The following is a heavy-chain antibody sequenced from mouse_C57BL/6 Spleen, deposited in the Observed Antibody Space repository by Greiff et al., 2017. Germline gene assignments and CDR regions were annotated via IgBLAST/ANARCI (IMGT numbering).Heavy chain of an antibody. V-gene: IGHV1-82*01. CDR3: ARGLGPFDY. CDR1: GYAFSSSW. D-gene: IGHD4-1*01. Sequence: QVQLQQSGPELVKPGASVKISCKASGYAFSSSWMNWVKQRPGKGLEWIGRIYPGDGDTYYNGKFKGKATLTADKSSSTAYMQLSSLTSGDSAVYYCARGLGPFDYWGQGTTLTVSS. CDR2: IYPGDGDT. J-gene: IGHJ2*01.